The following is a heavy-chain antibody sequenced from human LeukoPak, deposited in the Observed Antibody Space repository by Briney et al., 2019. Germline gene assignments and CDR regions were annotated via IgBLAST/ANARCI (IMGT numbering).Heavy chain of an antibody. V-gene: IGHV4-39*01. J-gene: IGHJ4*02. CDR2: IDYSGST. D-gene: IGHD3-22*01. CDR1: GGSISNSYYY. CDR3: ARLHYYDSSGYYYRSDY. Sequence: PSETLSLTCTVSGGSISNSYYYWGWIRQPPGKGLEWIGSIDYSGSTYYNPSLKSRVTISVDTSKNQFSLKLSSVTAADTAVYYCARLHYYDSSGYYYRSDYWGQGTLVTVSS.